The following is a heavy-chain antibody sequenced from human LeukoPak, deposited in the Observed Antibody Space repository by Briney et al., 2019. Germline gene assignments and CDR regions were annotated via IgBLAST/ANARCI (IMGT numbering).Heavy chain of an antibody. CDR3: AKDPNSSGWFDP. D-gene: IGHD6-19*01. J-gene: IGHJ5*02. CDR2: IRFDGTIK. Sequence: GGSLRLSCAASGYTFSSHGMLWVRQAPGKGLEWVAFIRFDGTIKDYADSVKGRFTISRDNSKNTLNLQMNSLRAEDTAVYYCAKDPNSSGWFDPWGQGTLVTVSS. V-gene: IGHV3-30*02. CDR1: GYTFSSHG.